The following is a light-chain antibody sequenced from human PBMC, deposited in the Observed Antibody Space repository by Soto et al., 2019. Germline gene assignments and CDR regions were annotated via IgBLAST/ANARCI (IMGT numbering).Light chain of an antibody. CDR2: AAS. J-gene: IGKJ2*01. Sequence: DIQMTQSPSSLSASVGDRVTITCRASQSISSYLNWYQQKPGKAPKLLIYAASSLQSGVPSRFSGSGPGTDFTLTIISLQPEDFATYYCQQSYSTPYTFGQGTKLEIK. CDR3: QQSYSTPYT. V-gene: IGKV1-39*01. CDR1: QSISSY.